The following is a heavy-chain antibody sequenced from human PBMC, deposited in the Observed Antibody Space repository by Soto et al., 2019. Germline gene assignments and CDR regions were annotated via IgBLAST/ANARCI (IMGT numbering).Heavy chain of an antibody. CDR3: ARMSSTGTTLFGMDV. CDR1: GYSFTNYW. D-gene: IGHD1-1*01. V-gene: IGHV5-51*01. Sequence: GESLKIPCEGSGYSFTNYWIGWVRQMPGKGLEWMGIIFPADSDTRYSPSFQGQVTISADKSVSTAYLQWSSLKASDTAMYYCARMSSTGTTLFGMDVWGQGTTVTVSS. CDR2: IFPADSDT. J-gene: IGHJ6*02.